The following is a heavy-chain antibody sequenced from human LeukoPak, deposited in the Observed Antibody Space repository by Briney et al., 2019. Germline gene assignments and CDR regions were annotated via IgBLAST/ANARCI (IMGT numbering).Heavy chain of an antibody. Sequence: SEALSLTCAVYGGSFSGYYWSWIRQPPGKGLEWIGEINHSGSTNYNPSLKSRVTISVDTSKSHFSLKLSSVTAADTAVYYCARRLVAVAGSNYYYYYMDVWGKGTTVTVSS. CDR3: ARRLVAVAGSNYYYYYMDV. CDR2: INHSGST. V-gene: IGHV4-34*01. J-gene: IGHJ6*03. D-gene: IGHD6-19*01. CDR1: GGSFSGYY.